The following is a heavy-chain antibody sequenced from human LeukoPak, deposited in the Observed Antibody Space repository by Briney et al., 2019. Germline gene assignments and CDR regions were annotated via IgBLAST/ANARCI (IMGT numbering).Heavy chain of an antibody. CDR1: GFTFSNLW. Sequence: GGSLRLSCAASGFTFSNLWMTWVRQASGKGLEWVANINQDGNDKYYVESVKGRFTISRDNAKNSVYLQMSSLRAEDTAVYYCATNEWELLKSWGQGTLVTVSP. J-gene: IGHJ5*02. D-gene: IGHD1-26*01. CDR3: ATNEWELLKS. CDR2: INQDGNDK. V-gene: IGHV3-7*01.